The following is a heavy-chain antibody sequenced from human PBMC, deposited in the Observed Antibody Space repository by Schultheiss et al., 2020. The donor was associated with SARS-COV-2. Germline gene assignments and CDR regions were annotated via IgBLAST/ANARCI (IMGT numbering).Heavy chain of an antibody. D-gene: IGHD2-2*01. CDR3: ARDVGVLVVVPAARPHYYYYYGMDV. CDR2: IYYSGST. V-gene: IGHV4-61*01. CDR1: GGSVSSGSYY. Sequence: SETLSLTCTVSGGSVSSGSYYWSWIRQPPGKGLEWIGYIYYSGSTNYNPSLKSRVTISVDTSKNQFALKLSSVTAADTAVYYCARDVGVLVVVPAARPHYYYYYGMDVWGQGTTVTVSS. J-gene: IGHJ6*02.